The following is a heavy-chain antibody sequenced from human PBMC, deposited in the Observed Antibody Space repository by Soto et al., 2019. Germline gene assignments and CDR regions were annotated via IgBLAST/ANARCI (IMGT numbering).Heavy chain of an antibody. CDR3: AKDRQYHLTPPYFYYGMDA. Sequence: QVHLVESGGGVVQPGRSLRLSCTASGFNSKNYGMHWVRQAPGKGLEWVAVTSFDGYNKYYAESVKGRFAISRDNSKNTLYRQMNSLRPEDTAVYFCAKDRQYHLTPPYFYYGMDAWGQGTTVIVSS. J-gene: IGHJ6*02. CDR1: GFNSKNYG. CDR2: TSFDGYNK. D-gene: IGHD2-2*01. V-gene: IGHV3-30*18.